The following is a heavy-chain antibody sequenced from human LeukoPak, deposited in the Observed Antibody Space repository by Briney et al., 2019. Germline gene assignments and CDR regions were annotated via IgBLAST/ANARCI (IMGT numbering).Heavy chain of an antibody. J-gene: IGHJ4*02. CDR3: ARGYGSGSRLDY. V-gene: IGHV4-4*02. CDR1: GGSISSSNW. D-gene: IGHD3-10*01. Sequence: SGTLSLTCAVSGGSISSSNWWSWVRQPPGKGLEWIGEIYHSGNTNYNPSLKSRVTISVDTPKNQFSLKLSSVTAADTAVYYCARGYGSGSRLDYWGQGTLVTVSS. CDR2: IYHSGNT.